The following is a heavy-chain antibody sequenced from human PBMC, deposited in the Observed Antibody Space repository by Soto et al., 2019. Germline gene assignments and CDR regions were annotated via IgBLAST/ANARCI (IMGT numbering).Heavy chain of an antibody. CDR1: GGSVSSDTHY. CDR3: ARVGDSSGYYLNWFDP. V-gene: IGHV4-61*01. D-gene: IGHD3-22*01. Sequence: PSETLSLTCTVSGGSVSSDTHYWSWIRQPPGKRLEWIGFIYSSGSTNYNPSLKSRVTMAVDTSKNQFSLKLRSVIVADTAVYYWARVGDSSGYYLNWFDPWGQGTRVTVSS. J-gene: IGHJ5*02. CDR2: IYSSGST.